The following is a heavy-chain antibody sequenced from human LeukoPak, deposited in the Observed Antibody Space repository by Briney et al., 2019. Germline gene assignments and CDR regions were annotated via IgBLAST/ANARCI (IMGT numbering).Heavy chain of an antibody. J-gene: IGHJ4*02. CDR1: GGSFSGYY. V-gene: IGHV4-34*01. Sequence: SETLSLTCAVYGGSFSGYYWSWIRQPPGKGLEWIGEINHSGSTNYNPSLKSRVTILVDTSKNQFSLKLSSVTAADTAVYYCARALRGYIWGEQFGYWGQGTLVTVSS. CDR2: INHSGST. CDR3: ARALRGYIWGEQFGY. D-gene: IGHD5-12*01.